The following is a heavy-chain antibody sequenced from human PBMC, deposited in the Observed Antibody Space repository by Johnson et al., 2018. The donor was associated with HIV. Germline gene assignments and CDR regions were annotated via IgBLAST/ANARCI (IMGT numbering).Heavy chain of an antibody. CDR1: GFIFGDYA. V-gene: IGHV3-49*03. CDR2: IRSKAYGETT. J-gene: IGHJ3*02. CDR3: TGGRDLRAFDI. Sequence: EQLVESGGGLVQPGRSLRLSSTTSGFIFGDYAMTWFRQAPTKGLEWVSFIRSKAYGETTEYAASVKGRFTISRDDSKSIAFLQMDSLKTEDTGMYYCTGGRDLRAFDIWGQGTMVTVSS. D-gene: IGHD2-21*02.